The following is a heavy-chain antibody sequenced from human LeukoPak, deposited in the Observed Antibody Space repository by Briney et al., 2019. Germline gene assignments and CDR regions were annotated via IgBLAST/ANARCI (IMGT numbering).Heavy chain of an antibody. CDR3: ARELVVVAGTSFDP. CDR1: GYTFTGYY. J-gene: IGHJ5*02. CDR2: INPNSGGT. D-gene: IGHD2-15*01. Sequence: ASVTVSCKASGYTFTGYYMHWVRQAPGQGLEWMGWINPNSGGTNYAQKFQGRVTMTRDTSISTAYMELSRLRSDDTAVYYCARELVVVAGTSFDPWGQGTLVTVSS. V-gene: IGHV1-2*02.